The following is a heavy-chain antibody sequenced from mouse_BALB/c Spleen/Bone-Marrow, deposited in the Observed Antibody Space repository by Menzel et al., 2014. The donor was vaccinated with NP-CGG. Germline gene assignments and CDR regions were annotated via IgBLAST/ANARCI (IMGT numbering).Heavy chain of an antibody. CDR3: ARDYDYFFDY. J-gene: IGHJ2*01. CDR2: IDPANGNT. Sequence: VQLKQSGAELVKPGASVKLSCTASGFNIEDTYMHWVKQRPEQGLEWIGWIDPANGNTKYDPNFQGKATITADTSSNTAYLQLSSLTSEDTAVYYCARDYDYFFDYWGQGTTLTVSS. D-gene: IGHD2-4*01. V-gene: IGHV14-3*02. CDR1: GFNIEDTY.